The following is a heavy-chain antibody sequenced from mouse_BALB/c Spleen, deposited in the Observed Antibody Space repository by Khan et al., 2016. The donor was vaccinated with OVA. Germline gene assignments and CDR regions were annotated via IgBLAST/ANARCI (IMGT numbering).Heavy chain of an antibody. V-gene: IGHV1S81*02. D-gene: IGHD2-10*01. Sequence: QVQLQQPGAELVKPGASVKLSCKASGYTFTNYWVHWVKQRPGQGLEWIGEIYPSNGRTNYNEKFKNKATLTVDKSSNTAYMQLSSLTSEDSAVYYCARNAYYGNYVDYWGQGTTLTVSS. CDR1: GYTFTNYW. J-gene: IGHJ2*01. CDR3: ARNAYYGNYVDY. CDR2: IYPSNGRT.